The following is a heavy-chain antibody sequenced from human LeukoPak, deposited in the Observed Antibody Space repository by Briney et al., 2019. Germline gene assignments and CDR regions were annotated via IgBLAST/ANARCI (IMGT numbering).Heavy chain of an antibody. Sequence: KPSETLSLTCAVYGGSFSGYYWSWIRQPPGKGLEWIGEINHRGSTNYNPSLKSRVTVSVDTSKNQFSLKLSSVTAADTAVYYCARAVKVDVWGSYRNHYFDYWGQGTLVTVSS. D-gene: IGHD3-16*02. J-gene: IGHJ4*02. CDR2: INHRGST. CDR1: GGSFSGYY. V-gene: IGHV4-34*01. CDR3: ARAVKVDVWGSYRNHYFDY.